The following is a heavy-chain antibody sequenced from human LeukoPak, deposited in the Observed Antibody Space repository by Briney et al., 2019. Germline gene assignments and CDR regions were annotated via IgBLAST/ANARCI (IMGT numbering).Heavy chain of an antibody. J-gene: IGHJ4*02. Sequence: PSETLSLTCTVSGGSISSYYWSWIRQPAGKGLEWIGRIYTSGSTNYNPSLKSRVTMSVDTSKNQFSLKLSSVTAADTAVYYCARGPYYYDSSGYYAPPDYWGQGTLVTVSS. CDR3: ARGPYYYDSSGYYAPPDY. D-gene: IGHD3-22*01. V-gene: IGHV4-4*07. CDR1: GGSISSYY. CDR2: IYTSGST.